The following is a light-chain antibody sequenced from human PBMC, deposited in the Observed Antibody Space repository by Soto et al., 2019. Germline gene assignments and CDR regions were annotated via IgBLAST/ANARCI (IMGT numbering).Light chain of an antibody. V-gene: IGKV3-11*01. CDR1: QSVSSY. J-gene: IGKJ5*01. Sequence: EIVLTKSPATLSLSPVERSTLSCRASQSVSSYLAWYQQKPGQAPRLLIYDASNRATGIPARFSGSGSGTDFTLTISSLEPEDFAVYYCQQRSNWPITCGQGTRREIK. CDR2: DAS. CDR3: QQRSNWPIT.